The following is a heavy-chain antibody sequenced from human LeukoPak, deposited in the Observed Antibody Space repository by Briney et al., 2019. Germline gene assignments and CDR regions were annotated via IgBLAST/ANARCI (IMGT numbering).Heavy chain of an antibody. CDR2: ISGSGGST. J-gene: IGHJ4*02. CDR1: GFTFSSYG. CDR3: AKDISYYYGSGAFDY. Sequence: GGSLRLSCAASGFTFSSYGMSWVRQAPGKGLEWVSAISGSGGSTYYADSVKGRFTISRDNSKNTLYLQMNSLRAEDMALYYCAKDISYYYGSGAFDYWGQGTLVTVSS. D-gene: IGHD3-10*01. V-gene: IGHV3-23*01.